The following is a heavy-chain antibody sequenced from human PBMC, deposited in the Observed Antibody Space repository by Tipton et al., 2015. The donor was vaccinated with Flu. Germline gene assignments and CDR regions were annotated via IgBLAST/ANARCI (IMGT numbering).Heavy chain of an antibody. CDR1: GGSFSGYY. J-gene: IGHJ4*02. Sequence: TLSLTCAVYGGSFSGYYRSWIRQPPGKGLEWIGEITHSGSPNYNPSLKSRVTISVDTSKNQFSLKVTSLTAADTAVYYCARGSGYTNAYLDFWGQGTLVAVSS. D-gene: IGHD5-12*01. V-gene: IGHV4-34*01. CDR2: ITHSGSP. CDR3: ARGSGYTNAYLDF.